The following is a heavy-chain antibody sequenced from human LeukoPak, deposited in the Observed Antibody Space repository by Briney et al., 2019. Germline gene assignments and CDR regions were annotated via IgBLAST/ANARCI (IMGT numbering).Heavy chain of an antibody. CDR2: IYHSGST. D-gene: IGHD2-8*02. V-gene: IGHV4-38-2*02. CDR1: GYSISSGYY. J-gene: IGHJ5*02. CDR3: ASLAADYWYNWFDP. Sequence: PSETLSLTCTVSGYSISSGYYWGWIRQPPGKGLEWIGSIYHSGSTYYNPSLKSRVTISVDTSKNQFSLKLSSVTAADTAVYYCASLAADYWYNWFDPWGQGTLVTVSS.